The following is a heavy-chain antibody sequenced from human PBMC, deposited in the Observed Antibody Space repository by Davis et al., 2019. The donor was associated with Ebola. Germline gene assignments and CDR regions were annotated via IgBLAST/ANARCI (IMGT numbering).Heavy chain of an antibody. D-gene: IGHD3-3*01. V-gene: IGHV3-30*03. Sequence: GESLKISCAASGFTFSSYGMHWVRQAPGKGLEWVAVISYDGSNKYYADSVKGRFTISRDNSKNTLYLQMNSLRAEDTAVYYCVSTIFGVVTSHSDWYFDLWGRGTLVTVSS. J-gene: IGHJ2*01. CDR3: VSTIFGVVTSHSDWYFDL. CDR2: ISYDGSNK. CDR1: GFTFSSYG.